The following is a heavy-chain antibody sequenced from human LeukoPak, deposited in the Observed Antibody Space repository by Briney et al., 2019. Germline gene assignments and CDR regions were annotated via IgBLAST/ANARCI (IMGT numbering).Heavy chain of an antibody. CDR1: GFTFSRNG. CDR2: IWYDGSNK. Sequence: PGGSLRLSCAASGFTFSRNGMHWVRQAPGKGLEGGGVIWYDGSNKYYADSVRGRFTISRDNSKSTMFLQMNSLRVEDTAVYYCAKGIAAGAMGYMDVWGKGTMVTVSS. V-gene: IGHV3-33*06. CDR3: AKGIAAGAMGYMDV. D-gene: IGHD6-25*01. J-gene: IGHJ6*03.